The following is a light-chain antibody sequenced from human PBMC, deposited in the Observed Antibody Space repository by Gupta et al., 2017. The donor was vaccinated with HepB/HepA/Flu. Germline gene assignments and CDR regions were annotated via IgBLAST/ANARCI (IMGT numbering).Light chain of an antibody. CDR1: QSVSSY. CDR3: QQRRRFFT. V-gene: IGKV3-11*01. Sequence: EIVMTQSAATLSLSPGERATLSCRASQSVSSYLAWYQQKAGQAPRLIIYDASSSAAGIPARFSGSGSGTDFTLTSSSLEAEDSAVYYWQQRRRFFTFGRGTKVDIK. CDR2: DAS. J-gene: IGKJ3*01.